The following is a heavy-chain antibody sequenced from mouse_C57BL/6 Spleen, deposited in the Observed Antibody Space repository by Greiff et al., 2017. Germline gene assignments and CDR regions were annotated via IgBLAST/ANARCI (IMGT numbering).Heavy chain of an antibody. V-gene: IGHV1-5*01. CDR3: TRPYGSRPYWYFDV. Sequence: EVQLQQSGTVLARPGASVKMSCKTSGYTFTSYWMHWVKRRPGQGLEWIGAIYPGNSDTSYNQKFKGKAKLTAVTSASTAYMELSSLTNEDSAVYYCTRPYGSRPYWYFDVWGTGTTVTVSS. CDR2: IYPGNSDT. CDR1: GYTFTSYW. D-gene: IGHD1-1*01. J-gene: IGHJ1*03.